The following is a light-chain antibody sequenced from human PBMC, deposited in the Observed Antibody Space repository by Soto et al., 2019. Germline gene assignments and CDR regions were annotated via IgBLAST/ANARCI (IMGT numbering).Light chain of an antibody. J-gene: IGKJ1*01. CDR2: GAS. Sequence: EIVLMQSAGALSLSQGETATLSSMASQSVSSSYLAWYQQKPGQAPRLLIYGASSRATGIPDRFSGSGSGTDFTLTISRLEPEDFAVYYCQQYGSSPRTFGQGTKV. CDR3: QQYGSSPRT. CDR1: QSVSSSY. V-gene: IGKV3-20*01.